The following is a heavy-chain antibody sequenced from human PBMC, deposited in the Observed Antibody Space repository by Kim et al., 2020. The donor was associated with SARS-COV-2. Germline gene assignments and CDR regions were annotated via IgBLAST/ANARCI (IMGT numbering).Heavy chain of an antibody. CDR2: INHSGNT. CDR3: ARGAPGH. V-gene: IGHV4-34*01. J-gene: IGHJ4*02. Sequence: GSLSLTCAVYGGSFSGFQWTWIRQTPGKGLEWIGEINHSGNTNYNPSLKSRVSISVDTSKNQFSLKLSSVTAADTAVYYCARGAPGHWGQGTLVTVSS. CDR1: GGSFSGFQ. D-gene: IGHD3-10*01.